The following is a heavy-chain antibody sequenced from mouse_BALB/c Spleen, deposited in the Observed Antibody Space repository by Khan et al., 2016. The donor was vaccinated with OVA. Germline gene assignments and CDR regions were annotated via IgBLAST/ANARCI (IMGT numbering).Heavy chain of an antibody. CDR3: ARLGRYGFSDY. J-gene: IGHJ2*01. CDR2: INPGSSTI. V-gene: IGHV4-2*02. Sequence: EVKLLESGGGLVQPGGSLILSCAASGFDFSKYWMSWARQAPGKGQEWIGEINPGSSTINYTPSLKDKFIISRDNAKNTLYLQMNKVRSEDTVLYYCARLGRYGFSDYWGQGTTLTVSS. D-gene: IGHD2-14*01. CDR1: GFDFSKYW.